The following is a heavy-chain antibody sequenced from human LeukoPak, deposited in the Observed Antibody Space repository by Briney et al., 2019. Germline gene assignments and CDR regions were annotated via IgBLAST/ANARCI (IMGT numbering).Heavy chain of an antibody. D-gene: IGHD3-3*01. CDR3: ASNDFRGYYYYYMDV. J-gene: IGHJ6*03. V-gene: IGHV1-69*13. Sequence: SVKVSCKASGGTFSSYAISWVRQAPGQGLEWMGGIIPIFGTANYAQKFQGRVTITADESTSTAYMELSSLRSEDTAVYYCASNDFRGYYYYYMDVWGKGTTVTVSS. CDR2: IIPIFGTA. CDR1: GGTFSSYA.